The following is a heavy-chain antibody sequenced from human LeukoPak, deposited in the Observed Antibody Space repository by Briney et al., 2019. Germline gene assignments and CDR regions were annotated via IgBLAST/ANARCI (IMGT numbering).Heavy chain of an antibody. Sequence: GASVKVSCKASGYTFTGYYMHWVRQAPGQGLEWMGWMNPNSGNTGYAQKFQGRVTITRNTSISTAYMELSSLRSEDTAVYYCARSHSSSWYWGYNWFDPWGQGTLVTVSS. J-gene: IGHJ5*02. V-gene: IGHV1-8*03. CDR2: MNPNSGNT. D-gene: IGHD6-13*01. CDR3: ARSHSSSWYWGYNWFDP. CDR1: GYTFTGYY.